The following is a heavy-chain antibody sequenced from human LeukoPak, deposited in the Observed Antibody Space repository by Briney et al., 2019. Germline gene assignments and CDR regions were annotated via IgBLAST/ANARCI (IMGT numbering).Heavy chain of an antibody. CDR2: IYYSGST. V-gene: IGHV4-59*01. CDR3: ARADLAAVAGLFDY. Sequence: SETLSLTCTVSGGSISSYYWSWIRQPPGKGLEWIGYIYYSGSTNYNPSLKSRVTISVDTSKNQFSLKLSSVTAADTAVYYCARADLAAVAGLFDYWGQGTLVTVSS. D-gene: IGHD6-19*01. J-gene: IGHJ4*02. CDR1: GGSISSYY.